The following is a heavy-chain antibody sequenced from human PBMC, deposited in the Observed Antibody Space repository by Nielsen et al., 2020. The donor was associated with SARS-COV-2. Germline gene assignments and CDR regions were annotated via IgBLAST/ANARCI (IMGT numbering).Heavy chain of an antibody. CDR1: GYTFRNYD. CDR3: ASDSNSYNYYYYYGMDV. CDR2: ISSTGDTV. D-gene: IGHD2-2*01. V-gene: IGHV3-48*01. J-gene: IGHJ6*02. Sequence: GGSLRLSCAGSGYTFRNYDMSWVRQAPGKGLEWLSYISSTGDTVHYADSVKSRFTVSRDNSKNTLHLQMNSLRAEDTAVYYCASDSNSYNYYYYYGMDVWGQGTTVTVSS.